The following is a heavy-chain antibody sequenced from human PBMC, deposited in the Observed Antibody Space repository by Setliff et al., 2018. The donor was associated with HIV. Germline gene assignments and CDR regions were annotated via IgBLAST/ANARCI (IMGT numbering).Heavy chain of an antibody. CDR1: GFSFTNAW. V-gene: IGHV3-15*01. D-gene: IGHD1-26*01. CDR2: IKSKADGGTT. CDR3: TAVREG. Sequence: GGSLRLSCAASGFSFTNAWMSWVRQAPGKGLEWVGRIKSKADGGTTDYAAPVKGRFTISRDDSKNTLYLQLNSLKTEGTALYYCTAVREGWGQGTLVTVSS. J-gene: IGHJ4*02.